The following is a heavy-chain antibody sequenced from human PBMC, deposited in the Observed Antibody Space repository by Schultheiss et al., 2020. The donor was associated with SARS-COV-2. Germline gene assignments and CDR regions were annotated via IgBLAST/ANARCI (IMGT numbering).Heavy chain of an antibody. Sequence: GGSLRLSCAASGFRFSTYGMTWVRQAPGKGLEWVARIKSKTDGGTTEYAASVKGRFSISRDDSKSIAYLQMNSLKTEDTAVYYCTRDAFLTVAGDLFFDYWGQGTLVTVSS. CDR1: GFRFSTYG. V-gene: IGHV3-49*04. D-gene: IGHD6-19*01. J-gene: IGHJ4*02. CDR2: IKSKTDGGTT. CDR3: TRDAFLTVAGDLFFDY.